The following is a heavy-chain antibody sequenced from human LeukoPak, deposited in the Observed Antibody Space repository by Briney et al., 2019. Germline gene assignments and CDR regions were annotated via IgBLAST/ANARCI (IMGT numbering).Heavy chain of an antibody. Sequence: GGSLRLSCAASGFTFSSYWMSWVRQAPGKGLEWVANIKQDGSEKYYVDSVKGRFTISRDNAKNSLYLQMNSLRAEDTAVYYCARGTDYDILTGLPTCWFEAWGQGTLVTVSS. CDR2: IKQDGSEK. V-gene: IGHV3-7*01. CDR1: GFTFSSYW. J-gene: IGHJ5*02. D-gene: IGHD3-9*01. CDR3: ARGTDYDILTGLPTCWFEA.